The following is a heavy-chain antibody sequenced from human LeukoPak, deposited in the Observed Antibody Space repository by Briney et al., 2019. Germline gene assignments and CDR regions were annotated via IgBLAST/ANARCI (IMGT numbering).Heavy chain of an antibody. D-gene: IGHD3-3*01. CDR2: IYYRGST. J-gene: IGHJ5*02. V-gene: IGHV4-39*01. CDR3: ARLYPPIFGVVPPKGWFDP. CDR1: GGSISSSSYY. Sequence: SETLSLTCTVSGGSISSSSYYWGWIRQPPGKGLEWIGIIYYRGSTYYNPSLKSRVTISVDTSKNQFSLKLSSVTAADTAVYYCARLYPPIFGVVPPKGWFDPWGQGTLVTVSS.